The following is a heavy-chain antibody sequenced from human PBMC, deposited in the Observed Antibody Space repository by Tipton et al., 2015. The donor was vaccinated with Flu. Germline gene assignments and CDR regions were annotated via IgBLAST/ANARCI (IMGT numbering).Heavy chain of an antibody. V-gene: IGHV4-61*02. D-gene: IGHD2-2*03. CDR2: VYTNTNT. Sequence: TLSLTCTVSGDSISRGSYYYNWIRQPAGEGLEWIGRVYTNTNTNYKASLKSRVTISVDTSKNQFSLKLSSVTAADTAVYYCARDGYYYYYYGMDVWGQGTTVTVSS. CDR3: ARDGYYYYYYGMDV. J-gene: IGHJ6*02. CDR1: GDSISRGSYY.